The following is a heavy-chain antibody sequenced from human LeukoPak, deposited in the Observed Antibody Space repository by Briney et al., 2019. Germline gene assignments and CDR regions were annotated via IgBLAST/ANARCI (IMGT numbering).Heavy chain of an antibody. J-gene: IGHJ4*02. CDR2: ISYDGSNK. CDR3: ARDTVDLLRFLEWSFDY. D-gene: IGHD3-3*01. CDR1: GFTFSNYG. V-gene: IGHV3-30*03. Sequence: GGSLRLSCAASGFTFSNYGMHWVRQAPGKGLEWVAVISYDGSNKYYADSVKGRFTISRDNSKNTLYLQMNSLRAEDTAVYYCARDTVDLLRFLEWSFDYWGQGTLVSVST.